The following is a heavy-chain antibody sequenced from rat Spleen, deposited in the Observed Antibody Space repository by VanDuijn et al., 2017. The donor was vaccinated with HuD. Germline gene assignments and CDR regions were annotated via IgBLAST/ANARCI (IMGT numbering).Heavy chain of an antibody. J-gene: IGHJ2*01. CDR3: AARDGGYPY. V-gene: IGHV5-31*01. CDR2: ITNTGAST. D-gene: IGHD1-11*01. CDR1: GFTFNNYW. Sequence: EVQLVESGGGLVQPGRSLRLSCVASGFTFNNYWMTWIRQAPGKGLEWIASITNTGASTYYRDSVKGRFTLSRDNAKSTLYLQMDSLRSEDTATYYCAARDGGYPYWGQGVMVTVSS.